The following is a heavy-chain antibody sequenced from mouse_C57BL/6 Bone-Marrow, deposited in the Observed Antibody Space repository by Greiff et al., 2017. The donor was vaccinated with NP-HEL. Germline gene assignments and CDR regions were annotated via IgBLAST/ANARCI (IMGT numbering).Heavy chain of an antibody. Sequence: QVQLQQSGPELVKPGASVKISCKASGYAFSSSWMNWVKQRPGQGLEWIGRIYPGDGDTNYNGKFKGKATLTADKSSSTAYMQLSSLTSEDSAVYFCARGGEAIYYYGSSFLYYAMDDWGQGTSVTVSS. CDR2: IYPGDGDT. J-gene: IGHJ4*01. V-gene: IGHV1-82*01. D-gene: IGHD1-1*01. CDR1: GYAFSSSW. CDR3: ARGGEAIYYYGSSFLYYAMDD.